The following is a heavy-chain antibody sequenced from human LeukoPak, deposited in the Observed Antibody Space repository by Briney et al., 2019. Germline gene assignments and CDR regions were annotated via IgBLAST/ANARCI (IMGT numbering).Heavy chain of an antibody. CDR2: IWYDGSNN. V-gene: IGHV3-33*01. Sequence: GRSLRLSCAASGFTFGAYAMHWVRQAPGKGLEWVAVIWYDGSNNYHADSLKDRFTTSRDNSKNTLYLRINSLRAEDTAVYYCARQVGNAGWYFDYWGQGALVTVSS. CDR1: GFTFGAYA. J-gene: IGHJ4*02. CDR3: ARQVGNAGWYFDY. D-gene: IGHD6-19*01.